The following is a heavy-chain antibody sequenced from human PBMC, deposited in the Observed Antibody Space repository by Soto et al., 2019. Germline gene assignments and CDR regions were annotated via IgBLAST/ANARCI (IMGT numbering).Heavy chain of an antibody. V-gene: IGHV3-20*04. CDR1: GFTFDDYG. CDR3: ARGAIYCSGGNCYPVY. D-gene: IGHD2-15*01. Sequence: EVQLVESGGGVVRPGGSLRLSCAASGFTFDDYGMSWVRQAPGKGLEWVSGINWNGDSTGYADSVKGRFTISRDNAKNSLSLQMNSLRAEDTALYYCARGAIYCSGGNCYPVYWGQGTLVTVSS. J-gene: IGHJ4*02. CDR2: INWNGDST.